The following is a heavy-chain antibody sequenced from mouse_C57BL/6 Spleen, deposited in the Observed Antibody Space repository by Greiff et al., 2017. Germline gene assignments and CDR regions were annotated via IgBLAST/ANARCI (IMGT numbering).Heavy chain of an antibody. Sequence: VPLQQSGPGLVQPSQSLSITCTVTGFSLTSDGVRWVRQSPGKGLAWLGVVWSGGSTDYNEAFISRLSISKKNSKSQVFLKMNSLQADDTAIYYCAKLGRGYYFDYWGQGTTLTVSS. D-gene: IGHD4-1*01. CDR1: GFSLTSDG. V-gene: IGHV2-2*01. CDR2: VWSGGST. J-gene: IGHJ2*01. CDR3: AKLGRGYYFDY.